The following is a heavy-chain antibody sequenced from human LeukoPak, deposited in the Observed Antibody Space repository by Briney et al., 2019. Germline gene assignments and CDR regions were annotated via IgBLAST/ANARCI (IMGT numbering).Heavy chain of an antibody. CDR1: GLRCRSDW. Sequence: GGSLRLCCVTSGLRCRSDWMNWVPKAPRKGLMRVSRVNSDGSSTSYADSMKGRFTISRDNAKNTLYLQMNSLRAEDTAVYYCARVGTPYYYGSGFDYWGQGTLVTVSS. V-gene: IGHV3-74*01. CDR2: VNSDGSST. J-gene: IGHJ4*02. D-gene: IGHD3-10*01. CDR3: ARVGTPYYYGSGFDY.